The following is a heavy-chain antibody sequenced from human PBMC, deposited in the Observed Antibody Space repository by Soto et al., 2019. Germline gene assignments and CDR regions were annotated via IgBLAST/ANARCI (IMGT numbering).Heavy chain of an antibody. D-gene: IGHD4-4*01. Sequence: PGGSLRLSCAASGFTFSSYAMSWVRQAPGKGLEWVSAISGSGGSTYYADSVKGRFTISRDNSKNTLYLQMNSLRAEDTAVYYCAKEGTYSNYGDYYYGMDVWGQGTTVTVS. CDR1: GFTFSSYA. CDR3: AKEGTYSNYGDYYYGMDV. CDR2: ISGSGGST. J-gene: IGHJ6*02. V-gene: IGHV3-23*01.